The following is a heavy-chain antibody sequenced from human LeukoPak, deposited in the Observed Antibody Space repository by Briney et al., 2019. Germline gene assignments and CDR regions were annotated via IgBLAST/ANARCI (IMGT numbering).Heavy chain of an antibody. CDR2: IYHSGST. J-gene: IGHJ4*02. CDR3: ARGGDYYDSSGFNYFDY. V-gene: IGHV4-38-2*02. CDR1: GYSISSGYY. D-gene: IGHD3-22*01. Sequence: SETLSLTCTVSGYSISSGYYWGWIRQPPGKGLEWIGSIYHSGSTYYNPSLKSRVTISVDTSKNQFSLKLSSVTAADTAVYYCARGGDYYDSSGFNYFDYWGQGTLVTVSS.